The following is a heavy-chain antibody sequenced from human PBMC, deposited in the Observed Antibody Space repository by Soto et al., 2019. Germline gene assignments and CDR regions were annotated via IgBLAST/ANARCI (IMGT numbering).Heavy chain of an antibody. J-gene: IGHJ5*02. CDR2: IYYNGNT. CDR1: GGSISIGDYY. D-gene: IGHD4-17*01. Sequence: SETLSVTCTISGGSISIGDYYWTGIRQPPGKGLEWIGYIYYNGNTYYNASLKSRLTISVDTSKNQFSLKLNSVTAADTAVYYCDRGYGDFDNWFDPWGQGTLVTVSS. V-gene: IGHV4-30-4*01. CDR3: DRGYGDFDNWFDP.